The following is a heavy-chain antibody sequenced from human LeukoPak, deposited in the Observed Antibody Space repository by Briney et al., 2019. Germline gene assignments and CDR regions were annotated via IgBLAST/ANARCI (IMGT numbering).Heavy chain of an antibody. D-gene: IGHD3-22*01. Sequence: SETLSLTCAVYGGSFSGYYWSWIRQPPGKGLEWIGEINHGGSTNYNTSLKSRVTISLDTSKNQFSLKLSSVTAADTAVYYCARLARSGSDYWGQGTLVTVSS. CDR3: ARLARSGSDY. CDR2: INHGGST. CDR1: GGSFSGYY. J-gene: IGHJ4*02. V-gene: IGHV4-34*01.